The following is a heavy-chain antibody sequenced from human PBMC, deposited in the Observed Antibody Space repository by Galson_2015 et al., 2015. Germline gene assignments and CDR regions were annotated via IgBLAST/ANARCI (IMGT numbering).Heavy chain of an antibody. D-gene: IGHD3-22*01. J-gene: IGHJ6*03. CDR3: ARDYYDSSGPIYYYYMDV. Sequence: SLRLSCAASGFTFSDYYMSWIRQAPGKGLEWVSYISSSGSTIYYADSVKGRFTISRDNAKNSLYLQMNSLRAEDTAVYYCARDYYDSSGPIYYYYMDVWGKGTTVTVSS. CDR2: ISSSGSTI. CDR1: GFTFSDYY. V-gene: IGHV3-11*01.